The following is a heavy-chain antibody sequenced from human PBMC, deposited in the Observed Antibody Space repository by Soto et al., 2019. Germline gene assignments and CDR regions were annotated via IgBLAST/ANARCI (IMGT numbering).Heavy chain of an antibody. D-gene: IGHD3-16*02. CDR1: GASLDRSDYY. CDR3: ARAPYLLSKPLYDYVWGSYRRPYYFDY. J-gene: IGHJ4*02. Sequence: SETLSLTYNVSGASLDRSDYYWDWIRQSPGKGLEWIGSTYYNGNAYYNPSLRSRVTMSVDTSKNQFSLKLMSVTAADTAVYYCARAPYLLSKPLYDYVWGSYRRPYYFDYWGQGTLVT. CDR2: TYYNGNA. V-gene: IGHV4-39*01.